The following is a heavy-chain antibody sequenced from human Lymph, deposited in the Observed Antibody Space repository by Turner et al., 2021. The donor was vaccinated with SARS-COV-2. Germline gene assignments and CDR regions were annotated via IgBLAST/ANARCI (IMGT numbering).Heavy chain of an antibody. Sequence: QVQLVQSGAEVKKPGSSVKVSCKASGGICSRPAISWVRQAPGHRLEWMGVIIPRFDIANVAEKSQVRFTITADKSPSTAYMERSLLISEYTALYYCARILTPVMGGGVYYYYYGMDVWGQGTTVTVSS. D-gene: IGHD3-16*01. CDR2: IIPRFDIA. CDR1: GGICSRPA. CDR3: ARILTPVMGGGVYYYYYGMDV. V-gene: IGHV1-69*10. J-gene: IGHJ6*02.